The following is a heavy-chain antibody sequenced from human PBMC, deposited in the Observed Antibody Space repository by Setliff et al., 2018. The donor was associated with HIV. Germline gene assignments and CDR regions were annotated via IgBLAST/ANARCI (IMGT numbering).Heavy chain of an antibody. J-gene: IGHJ6*02. CDR1: GGSLSGFY. CDR2: VTHSGST. V-gene: IGHV4-34*01. CDR3: ARVTMVRGGNPYYYYGMDV. Sequence: SETLSLTCAVYGGSLSGFYWTFIRQSPGKGLEWIGEVTHSGSTTYDPSLKSRITISVDTSKNQFSLKLTSVTAADTAMYYCARVTMVRGGNPYYYYGMDVWGQGTTVTVSS. D-gene: IGHD3-10*01.